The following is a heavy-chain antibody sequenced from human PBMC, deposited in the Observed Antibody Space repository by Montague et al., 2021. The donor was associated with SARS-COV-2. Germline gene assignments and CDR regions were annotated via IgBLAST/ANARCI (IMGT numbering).Heavy chain of an antibody. CDR1: GGSISSSNW. D-gene: IGHD3-3*01. CDR2: IYHSGST. V-gene: IGHV4-4*02. J-gene: IGHJ3*02. CDR3: ARGYRRITIFGVVIYDAFDI. Sequence: SETLSPTCAVSGGSISSSNWWSWVRQPPGKGLEWIGEIYHSGSTNYNPSLKSRVTISVDKSKNQFSLKLSSVTAADTAVYYCARGYRRITIFGVVIYDAFDIWGQGTMVTVSS.